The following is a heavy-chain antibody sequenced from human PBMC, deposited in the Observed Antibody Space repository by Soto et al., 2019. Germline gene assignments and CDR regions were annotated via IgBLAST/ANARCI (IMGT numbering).Heavy chain of an antibody. CDR3: AREQGGSYGGSLWYYGMDV. D-gene: IGHD1-26*01. Sequence: QVQLVESGGGVVQPGRSLRLSCAASGFTFSSYGMHWVRQAPGKGLEWVAVIWYDGSNKYYADSVKGRFTISRDNSKNTLYLQMNSLRAEDTAVYYCAREQGGSYGGSLWYYGMDVWGQGTTVTVSS. V-gene: IGHV3-33*01. CDR2: IWYDGSNK. J-gene: IGHJ6*02. CDR1: GFTFSSYG.